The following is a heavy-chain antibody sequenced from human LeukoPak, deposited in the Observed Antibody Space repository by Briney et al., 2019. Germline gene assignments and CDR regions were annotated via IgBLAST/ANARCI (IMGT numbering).Heavy chain of an antibody. Sequence: SETLSLTCNVSGASISSYYWSWIRQPAGKGLEWIGRIYSSGSTNDNPSLKSRVTMSVDTSKNQFSLRMSSVTAAHTAVYYCAIEIKGAGMDVWAQGTTVIVPS. CDR1: GASISSYY. D-gene: IGHD3-16*01. CDR2: IYSSGST. J-gene: IGHJ6*02. CDR3: AIEIKGAGMDV. V-gene: IGHV4-4*07.